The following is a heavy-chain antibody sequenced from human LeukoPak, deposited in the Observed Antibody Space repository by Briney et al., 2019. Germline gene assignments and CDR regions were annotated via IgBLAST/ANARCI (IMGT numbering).Heavy chain of an antibody. CDR3: ARDRAGVAFDI. CDR2: ISSRSTYI. CDR1: GFTFSSHS. Sequence: GGSLRLSCAASGFTFSSHSMNWVRQAPGKGLEWVSSISSRSTYIYYADSVKGRFTISRDNAQSSLYLQMNSLRAEDTAVYYCARDRAGVAFDIWGQGQWSPSLQ. J-gene: IGHJ3*02. V-gene: IGHV3-21*01.